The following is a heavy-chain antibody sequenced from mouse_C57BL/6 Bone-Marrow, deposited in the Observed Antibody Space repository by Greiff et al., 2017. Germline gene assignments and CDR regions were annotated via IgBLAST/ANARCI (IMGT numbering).Heavy chain of an antibody. CDR1: GFTFSDYY. CDR2: INYDGSST. D-gene: IGHD2-1*01. V-gene: IGHV5-16*02. CDR3: ARRGVTTNWYFDV. Sequence: EVMLVESEGGLVQPGSSMKLSCTASGFTFSDYYMAWVRQVPEKGLEWVANINYDGSSTYYLDSLKSRFIISRDNAKNILYLQMSSLKSEDTATYYCARRGVTTNWYFDVWGTGTTVTVSS. J-gene: IGHJ1*03.